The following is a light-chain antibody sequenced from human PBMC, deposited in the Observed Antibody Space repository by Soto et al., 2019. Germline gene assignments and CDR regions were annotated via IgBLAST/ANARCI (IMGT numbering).Light chain of an antibody. CDR2: GAY. CDR3: QQYNNWPLT. J-gene: IGKJ5*01. V-gene: IGKV3-15*01. CDR1: QSVSSN. Sequence: EIVMTQSPATLSVSPGERATLSCRASQSVSSNLAWYQQKPGQAPRLLIYGAYTRATGIPARFSGSGSGTEFTLTISSLQSEDFAVYYCQQYNNWPLTFGQGTRLEIK.